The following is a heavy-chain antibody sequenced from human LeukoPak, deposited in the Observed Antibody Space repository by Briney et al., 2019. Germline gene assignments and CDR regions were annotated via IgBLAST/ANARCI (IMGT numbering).Heavy chain of an antibody. V-gene: IGHV4-30-2*01. J-gene: IGHJ4*02. Sequence: SQTLSLTCAVSGGSISSGGYSWSWIRQPPGKGLEWIGYIYHSGSTYYNPSLKSRVTISVDRSKNQFSLKLSSVTAADTAVYYCASYDSSGYYTLDYWGQGTLVTVPS. CDR2: IYHSGST. CDR1: GGSISSGGYS. D-gene: IGHD3-22*01. CDR3: ASYDSSGYYTLDY.